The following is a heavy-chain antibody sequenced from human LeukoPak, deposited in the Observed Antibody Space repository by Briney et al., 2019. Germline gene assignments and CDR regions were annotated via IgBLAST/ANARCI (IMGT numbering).Heavy chain of an antibody. J-gene: IGHJ4*02. CDR2: ILSSGADT. V-gene: IGHV3-23*01. Sequence: GGSLRLSCSASGFTFSSYTMNWVRQAPGKGLEWDSAILSSGADTFYVDSVRGRFTISRDNSKNTLYLHMNSLRAEDTAVYYCAKDVTQVGANYFDFWGQGALVTVSS. CDR1: GFTFSSYT. CDR3: AKDVTQVGANYFDF. D-gene: IGHD1-26*01.